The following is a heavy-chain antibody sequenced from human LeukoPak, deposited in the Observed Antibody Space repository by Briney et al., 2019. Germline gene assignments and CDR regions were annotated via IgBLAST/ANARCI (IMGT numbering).Heavy chain of an antibody. J-gene: IGHJ4*02. Sequence: GALRLSCAASGFTFSSYAMSWVRQARGKGLEWVSGISGSAGSTYYADSVKGRFAISRDNSKNTLYLQMNSLRAEDTAVYYCAKGDYGSGIQSYWGQGTLVTVSS. CDR2: ISGSAGST. V-gene: IGHV3-23*01. CDR1: GFTFSSYA. CDR3: AKGDYGSGIQSY. D-gene: IGHD3-10*01.